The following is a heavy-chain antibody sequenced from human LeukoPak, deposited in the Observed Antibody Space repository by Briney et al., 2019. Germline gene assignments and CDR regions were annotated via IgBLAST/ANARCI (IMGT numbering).Heavy chain of an antibody. CDR2: IHYSGTT. CDR1: GGSISSYD. CDR3: AKQRAAYTNARPFDF. V-gene: IGHV4-59*08. J-gene: IGHJ4*02. Sequence: SETLSLTCTVSGGSISSYDWTWIRQPPGRGLEWIGYIHYSGTTNYNASLKGRVTISVNTSKNQVSLLLSSVTAADTAVYYCAKQRAAYTNARPFDFWGQGTLVTVSS. D-gene: IGHD4-11*01.